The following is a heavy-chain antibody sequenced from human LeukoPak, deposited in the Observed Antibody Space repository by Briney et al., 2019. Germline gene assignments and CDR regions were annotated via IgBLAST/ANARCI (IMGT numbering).Heavy chain of an antibody. CDR2: ISSSSSYI. V-gene: IGHV3-21*01. D-gene: IGHD3-22*01. J-gene: IGHJ3*02. CDR3: ARDRAEWQYYFDTSGDYYVGDSFDI. Sequence: PGGSLRLSCAASGFTFSSYSMNWVRQAPGKGLEWVSSISSSSSYIYYADSVKGRFTISRDNAKNSLYLQMNSLRAEDTAVYYCARDRAEWQYYFDTSGDYYVGDSFDIWGQGTMVTVSS. CDR1: GFTFSSYS.